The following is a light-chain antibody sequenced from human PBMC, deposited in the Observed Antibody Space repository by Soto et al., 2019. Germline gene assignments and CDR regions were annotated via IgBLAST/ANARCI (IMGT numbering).Light chain of an antibody. V-gene: IGKV3-15*01. CDR2: GAS. Sequence: EIVLPQSTATVSVSLGDSATLCCRCGQSVSLSLAWYQMRPGQPPRLXIYGASTRATDIPARFRGTGSGTDLTLTISSLQYEHYAVYFCQQYHNWPSWTFGQGTKVYIK. J-gene: IGKJ1*01. CDR3: QQYHNWPSWT. CDR1: QSVSLS.